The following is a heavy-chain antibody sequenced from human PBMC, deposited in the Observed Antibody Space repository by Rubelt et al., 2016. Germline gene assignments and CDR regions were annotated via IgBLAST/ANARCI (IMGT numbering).Heavy chain of an antibody. CDR2: ISSSSSTI. CDR1: GFTFSSYS. J-gene: IGHJ4*02. V-gene: IGHV3-48*01. Sequence: EVQLVESGGGLVQPGGSLRLSCAASGFTFSSYSMNWVRQAPGKGLEWVSYISSSSSTIYYADSVKGRFTISRDNSKNTLYLQMNSLRAEDTAVYYCAKSLMGIAVAGTFYYWGQGTLVTVSS. D-gene: IGHD6-19*01. CDR3: AKSLMGIAVAGTFYY.